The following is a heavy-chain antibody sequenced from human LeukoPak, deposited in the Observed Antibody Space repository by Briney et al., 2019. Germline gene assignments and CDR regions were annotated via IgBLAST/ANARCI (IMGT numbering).Heavy chain of an antibody. Sequence: GGSLRLSCAASGFTFSSYAMSWVRQAPGKGLEWVSGISGSGDNTYYADSVKGRFTISRDNSKNTLYVQVNSLGTEDTAVYYCARGYYGDLWGRGTLVTVSS. CDR1: GFTFSSYA. V-gene: IGHV3-23*01. J-gene: IGHJ2*01. D-gene: IGHD4-17*01. CDR3: ARGYYGDL. CDR2: ISGSGDNT.